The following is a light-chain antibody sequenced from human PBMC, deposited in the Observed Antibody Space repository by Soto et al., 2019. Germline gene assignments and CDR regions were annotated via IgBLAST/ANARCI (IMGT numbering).Light chain of an antibody. CDR3: QQYSDLPMT. J-gene: IGKJ5*01. V-gene: IGKV3-20*01. CDR2: GAS. CDR1: QTVNNNY. Sequence: DIVLTQSPGTLSFSPGERAILSCRASQTVNNNYFAWCPQKPGQAPRLLIYGASRRATGIPDRFSGSASGTDFTLTISRLEPEDFAVYFCQQYSDLPMTFAQGRRLENK.